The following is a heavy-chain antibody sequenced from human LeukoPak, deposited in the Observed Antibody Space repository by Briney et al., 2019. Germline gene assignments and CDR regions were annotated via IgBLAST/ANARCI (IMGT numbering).Heavy chain of an antibody. CDR2: IWYDGSNK. V-gene: IGHV3-33*01. CDR3: ARDLTSQGHGMDV. J-gene: IGHJ6*02. Sequence: GGSLRLSCAASGFTFSDYGMHWVRQAPGKGLEWVAVIWYDGSNKYYADSVKGRFTISRDNSKNTLYLQMSSLRAEDTAVYYCARDLTSQGHGMDVWGQGTTVTVSS. CDR1: GFTFSDYG. D-gene: IGHD2-2*01.